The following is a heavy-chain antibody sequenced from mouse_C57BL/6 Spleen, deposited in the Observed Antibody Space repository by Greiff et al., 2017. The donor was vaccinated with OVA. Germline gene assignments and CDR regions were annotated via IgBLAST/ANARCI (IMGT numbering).Heavy chain of an antibody. CDR1: GYTFTDYE. V-gene: IGHV1-15*01. CDR2: IDPETGGT. Sequence: VKLMESGAELVRPGASVTLSCKASGYTFTDYEMHWVKQTPVHGLEWIGAIDPETGGTAYNQKFKGKAILTADKSSSTAYMELRSLTSEDSAVYYCTRRPFTPDYWGQGTTLTVSS. J-gene: IGHJ2*01. CDR3: TRRPFTPDY.